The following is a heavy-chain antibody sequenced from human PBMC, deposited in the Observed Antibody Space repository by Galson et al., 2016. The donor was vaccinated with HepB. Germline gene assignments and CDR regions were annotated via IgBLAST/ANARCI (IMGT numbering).Heavy chain of an antibody. D-gene: IGHD6-13*01. Sequence: SLRLSCAVSGFTFSSYSMHWVRQAPGKGLEWVAVISYDGSNKYYADSVKGRFIISRDNSKNTLYLQMSSLRFEDTAVYYCARPLTSSSWSLDNWGQGTLVTVSS. V-gene: IGHV3-30-3*01. CDR1: GFTFSSYS. CDR3: ARPLTSSSWSLDN. CDR2: ISYDGSNK. J-gene: IGHJ4*02.